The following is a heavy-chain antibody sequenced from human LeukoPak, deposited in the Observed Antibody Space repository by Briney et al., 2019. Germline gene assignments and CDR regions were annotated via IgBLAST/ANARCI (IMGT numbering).Heavy chain of an antibody. Sequence: PSETLSLTCTVSGGSISSYYWSWTRQPAGKGLEWIGYIYYSGSTNYNPSLKSRVTISVDTSKNQFSLKLSSVTAADTAVYYCARGGGSYYGDAFDIWGQGTMVTVSS. D-gene: IGHD1-26*01. CDR3: ARGGGSYYGDAFDI. CDR2: IYYSGST. CDR1: GGSISSYY. J-gene: IGHJ3*02. V-gene: IGHV4-59*01.